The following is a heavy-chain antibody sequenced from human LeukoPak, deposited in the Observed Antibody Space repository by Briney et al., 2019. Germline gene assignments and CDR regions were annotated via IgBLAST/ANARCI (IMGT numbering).Heavy chain of an antibody. Sequence: GGSLRLSCAASGFTFSSYWMSWVRQAPGKGLEWVANIKQDGSEKYYVDSVKGRFTISRDNAKNSLYLQMNSLRAEDTAVYYCARDLSGSYTSFDYWGQGALVTVSS. CDR3: ARDLSGSYTSFDY. CDR1: GFTFSSYW. J-gene: IGHJ4*02. D-gene: IGHD1-26*01. CDR2: IKQDGSEK. V-gene: IGHV3-7*01.